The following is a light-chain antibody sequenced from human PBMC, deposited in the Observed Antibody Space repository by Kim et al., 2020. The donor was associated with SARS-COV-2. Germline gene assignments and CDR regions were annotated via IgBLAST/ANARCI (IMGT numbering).Light chain of an antibody. V-gene: IGLV1-44*01. CDR2: TKN. J-gene: IGLJ2*01. CDR3: AAWDDSLNGVV. Sequence: GQRVPISCSGSSSNIGSNTVNWYQQLPGTAPKLLIHTKNQRPSGVPGRFSASKSGTSASLAISGLQSEDEADYYCAAWDDSLNGVVFGGGTKLTVL. CDR1: SSNIGSNT.